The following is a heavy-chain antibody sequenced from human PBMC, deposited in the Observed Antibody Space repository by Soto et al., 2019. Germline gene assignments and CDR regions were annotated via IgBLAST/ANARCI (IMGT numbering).Heavy chain of an antibody. CDR2: IIPIFGTA. V-gene: IGHV1-69*13. D-gene: IGHD1-26*01. Sequence: SVKVSCKASGGTFSSYAISWVRQAPGQGLEWMGGIIPIFGTANYAQKFQGRVTITADESTSTAYMELSSLRSEDTAVYYCATSIVGATIRVYYYGMDVWGQGTTVTVSS. CDR3: ATSIVGATIRVYYYGMDV. J-gene: IGHJ6*02. CDR1: GGTFSSYA.